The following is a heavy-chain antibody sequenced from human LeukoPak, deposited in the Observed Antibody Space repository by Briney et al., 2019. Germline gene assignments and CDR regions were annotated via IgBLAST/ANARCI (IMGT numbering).Heavy chain of an antibody. CDR1: GGSISRHY. V-gene: IGHV4-59*11. CDR2: ISYSGDT. J-gene: IGHJ3*02. CDR3: ARDQPGDEADAFEI. D-gene: IGHD7-27*01. Sequence: NASETLSLTCTVSGGSISRHYCSWVRQPPGKGLECIGTISYSGDTYYNPSLGSRVTISVDPSKNQFSLTLYSVTAADTAVYYCARDQPGDEADAFEIWGQGTMVTVSS.